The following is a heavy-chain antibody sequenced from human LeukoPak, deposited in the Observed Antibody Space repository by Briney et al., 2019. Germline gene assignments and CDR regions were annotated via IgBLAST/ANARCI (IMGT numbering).Heavy chain of an antibody. CDR1: GYNFTSYW. J-gene: IGHJ4*02. CDR2: IDPSDSYT. V-gene: IGHV5-10-1*01. Sequence: NHGESLKISCKGSGYNFTSYWISWVRQMPGKGLEWMGRIDPSDSYTNYSPSFQGHVTISTDKSVSTAFLQWSSLKASDTAMYYCARLRDGSIDYWGQGTLVTVSS. CDR3: ARLRDGSIDY.